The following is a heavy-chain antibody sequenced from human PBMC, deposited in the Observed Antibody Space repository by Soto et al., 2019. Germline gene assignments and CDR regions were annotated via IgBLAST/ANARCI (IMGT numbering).Heavy chain of an antibody. CDR3: ARVISEYYYGSGTYLYHFDY. V-gene: IGHV4-59*01. D-gene: IGHD3-10*01. CDR1: GGSISSYY. CDR2: IYYSGST. Sequence: PSETLSLTCTVAGGSISSYYWSWIRQPPGKGLEWIGYIYYSGSTNYNPSLKSRVTISVDTSKNQFSLKLSSVTAADTAVYYCARVISEYYYGSGTYLYHFDYWGQGTLVTSPQ. J-gene: IGHJ4*02.